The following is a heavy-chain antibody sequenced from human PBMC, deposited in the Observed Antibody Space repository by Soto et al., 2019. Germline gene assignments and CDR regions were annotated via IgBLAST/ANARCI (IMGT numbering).Heavy chain of an antibody. CDR3: ARHQQEKTSGYDPIDDDFDI. Sequence: QLQLQESGPGLVKPSETLSLTCTVSGVSISYSSYYWGWIRQPPGKGLEWIGSVYYTGNTYQNPSLKSRVTISVDKSKNQFSLKVNSVTAADTAVYYCARHQQEKTSGYDPIDDDFDIWGQGTMVTVSS. CDR2: VYYTGNT. D-gene: IGHD5-12*01. V-gene: IGHV4-39*01. CDR1: GVSISYSSYY. J-gene: IGHJ3*02.